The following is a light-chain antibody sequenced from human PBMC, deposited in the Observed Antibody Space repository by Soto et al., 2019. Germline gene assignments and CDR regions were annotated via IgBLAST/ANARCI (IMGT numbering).Light chain of an antibody. CDR3: LQRSNWPPT. CDR2: DAS. V-gene: IGKV3-11*01. J-gene: IGKJ2*01. Sequence: DIVLTQPPAPLSLSPGERATLSCRASQSVSSYLAWYQQKPGQPPRLLIYDASSRATGIPARFSGSGSGTDFTVTVRSLEPDDFARYYCLQRSNWPPTFGQGTKLEIK. CDR1: QSVSSY.